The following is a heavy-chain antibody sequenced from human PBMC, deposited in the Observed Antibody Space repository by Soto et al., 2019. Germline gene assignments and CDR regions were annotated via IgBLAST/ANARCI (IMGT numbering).Heavy chain of an antibody. V-gene: IGHV4-59*01. D-gene: IGHD3-16*01. CDR1: GGSISSYY. CDR3: AREGAARGYYYRMAV. Sequence: PETLSLTCTVSGGSISSYYWSWIRQPPGKGLEWIGYIYYSGSTNYNPSLKSRVTISVDTSKNQFSLKLSSVTAADTAVYYCAREGAARGYYYRMAVWGQGTTVTVSS. J-gene: IGHJ6*02. CDR2: IYYSGST.